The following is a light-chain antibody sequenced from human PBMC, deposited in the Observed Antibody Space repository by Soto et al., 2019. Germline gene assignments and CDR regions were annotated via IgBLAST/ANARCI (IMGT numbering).Light chain of an antibody. Sequence: EIVMTQSPSTLSVSPGERATLSCRASQSVSSNLAWYQQKPGQAPRLLIYGASIRATGIPARFSGSGSGTEFTLTISSLQSDDFVVYYCQQYNNWPRTLGQGTKLEIK. CDR3: QQYNNWPRT. CDR2: GAS. CDR1: QSVSSN. J-gene: IGKJ2*01. V-gene: IGKV3-15*01.